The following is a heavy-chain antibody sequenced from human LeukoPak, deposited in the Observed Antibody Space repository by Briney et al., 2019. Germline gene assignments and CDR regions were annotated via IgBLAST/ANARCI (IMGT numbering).Heavy chain of an antibody. CDR2: IYHSGSGST. CDR3: ARGGDHAGVY. J-gene: IGHJ4*02. CDR1: GGSISSGGHS. Sequence: SQTLSLTCTVSGGSISSGGHSWSWIRQPPGKGLEWIGYIYHSGSGSTYYNPSLKSRVTISVDTSKNQFSLKLSSVTAADTAVYYCARGGDHAGVYWGQGTLVTVSS. V-gene: IGHV4-30-2*01. D-gene: IGHD1-14*01.